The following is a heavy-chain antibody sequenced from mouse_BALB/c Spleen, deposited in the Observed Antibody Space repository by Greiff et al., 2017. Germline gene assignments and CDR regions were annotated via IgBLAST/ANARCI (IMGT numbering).Heavy chain of an antibody. J-gene: IGHJ3*01. D-gene: IGHD1-1*01. V-gene: IGHV2-6-7*01. CDR1: GFSLTGYG. CDR3: ARGRDGSSYGFAY. Sequence: VKLQESGPGLVAPSQSLSITCTVSGFSLTGYGVNWVRQPPGKGLEWLGMIWGDGSTDYNSALKSRLSISKDNSKSQVFLKMNSLQTDDTARYDCARGRDGSSYGFAYWGQGTLVTVSA. CDR2: IWGDGST.